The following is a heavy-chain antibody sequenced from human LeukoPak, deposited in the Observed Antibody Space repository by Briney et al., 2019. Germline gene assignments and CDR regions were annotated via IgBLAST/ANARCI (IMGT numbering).Heavy chain of an antibody. CDR3: ASERLGYCSSSSCPFDY. Sequence: SETLSLTCTVSGGSIGSSTYYWGWIRQPPGKGLEWIGSRSYSGSTCYNPSLKSRVTISGDTSTNQFSLKLSSVTAADTAVYYCASERLGYCSSSSCPFDYWGQGTLVTVSS. V-gene: IGHV4-39*01. D-gene: IGHD2-2*01. J-gene: IGHJ4*02. CDR1: GGSIGSSTYY. CDR2: RSYSGST.